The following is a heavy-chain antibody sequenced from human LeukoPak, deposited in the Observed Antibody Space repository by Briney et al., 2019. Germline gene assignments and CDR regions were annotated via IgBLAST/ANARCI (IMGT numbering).Heavy chain of an antibody. J-gene: IGHJ4*02. D-gene: IGHD1-26*01. CDR2: ISSSSSTI. V-gene: IGHV3-48*01. CDR1: GFTFSSYE. Sequence: GGSLRLSCAASGFTFSSYEMNWVRQAPGKGLEWVSYISSSSSTIYYADSVKGRFTISRDNAKNSLYLQMNSLRAEDTAVYYCARARWELLTDYWGQGTLVTVSS. CDR3: ARARWELLTDY.